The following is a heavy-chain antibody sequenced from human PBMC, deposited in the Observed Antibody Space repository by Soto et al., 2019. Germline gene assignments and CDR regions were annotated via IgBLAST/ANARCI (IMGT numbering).Heavy chain of an antibody. CDR2: IIPIFGTA. Sequence: ASVKVSCKASGGTFSSYAISWVRQAPGQGLEWMGGIIPIFGTANYAQKFQGRVTITADESTSTAYMELSSLRSEDTAVYYCARETPWGYCSGGSCYSDAFDIWGQGTMVTVS. J-gene: IGHJ3*02. D-gene: IGHD2-15*01. CDR3: ARETPWGYCSGGSCYSDAFDI. V-gene: IGHV1-69*13. CDR1: GGTFSSYA.